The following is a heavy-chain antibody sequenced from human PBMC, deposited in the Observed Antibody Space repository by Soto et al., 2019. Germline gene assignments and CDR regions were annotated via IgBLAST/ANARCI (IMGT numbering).Heavy chain of an antibody. CDR3: AVGRHNTSGFNTWFDP. Sequence: EVQLLESGGGLVQPGGSLRLSCAASGVTFSSYAMNWVRQAPGKGLEWVSTISNTGGGTFYAGSVRGRFTISRDNSNNTLYLQMHRLRADDSAIYFCAVGRHNTSGFNTWFDPWGRGTQVTVSS. CDR2: ISNTGGGT. V-gene: IGHV3-23*01. D-gene: IGHD3-22*01. CDR1: GVTFSSYA. J-gene: IGHJ5*02.